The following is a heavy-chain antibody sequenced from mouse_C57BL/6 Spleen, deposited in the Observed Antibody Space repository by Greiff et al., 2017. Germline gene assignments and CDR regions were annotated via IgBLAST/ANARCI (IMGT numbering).Heavy chain of an antibody. Sequence: VQLQQSGAELVRPGASVTLSCKASGYTFTDYEMHWVKQTPVHGLEWIGAIDPETGGTAYNQKFKGKAILTADKSSSTAYMELRSLTSEDSAVYYCTRSLYYGSSYGDDWGQGTTLTVSS. CDR2: IDPETGGT. D-gene: IGHD1-1*01. CDR1: GYTFTDYE. V-gene: IGHV1-15*01. J-gene: IGHJ2*01. CDR3: TRSLYYGSSYGDD.